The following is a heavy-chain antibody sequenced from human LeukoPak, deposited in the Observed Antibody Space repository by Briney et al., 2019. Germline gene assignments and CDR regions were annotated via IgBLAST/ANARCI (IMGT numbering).Heavy chain of an antibody. CDR1: GGSISSSSYY. CDR2: IYYSGST. CDR3: ARYYSSGWNYFDY. D-gene: IGHD6-19*01. Sequence: SETLSITCTVSGGSISSSSYYWGWIRQPPGKGLEWIGSIYYSGSTYYNPSLKSRVTISVDTSKNQFSLKLSSVTAADTAVYYCARYYSSGWNYFDYWGQGTLVTVSS. V-gene: IGHV4-39*01. J-gene: IGHJ4*02.